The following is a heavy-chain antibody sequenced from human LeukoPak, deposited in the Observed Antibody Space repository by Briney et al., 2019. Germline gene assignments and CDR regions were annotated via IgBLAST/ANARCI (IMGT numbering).Heavy chain of an antibody. CDR1: GFTFSDSA. Sequence: GGSRKLACAASGFTFSDSAIHWVRQASGKGLEWVGRIRGKGFSDPPAYAASVKDRFTISRDDSESTAYLQMNSLKAEDTAVYYCTVPQSGGNWFDPWGPGTQVTVSS. V-gene: IGHV3-73*01. D-gene: IGHD3-16*01. CDR3: TVPQSGGNWFDP. J-gene: IGHJ5*02. CDR2: IRGKGFSDPP.